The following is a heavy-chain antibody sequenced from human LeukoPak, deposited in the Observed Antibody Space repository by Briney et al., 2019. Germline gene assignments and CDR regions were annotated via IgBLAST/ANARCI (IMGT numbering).Heavy chain of an antibody. D-gene: IGHD5-18*01. CDR2: IYYSGST. J-gene: IGHJ4*02. Sequence: SQTLSLTCTVSGGSISSGGYYWSWIRQHPGKGLEWIGYIYYSGSTYYNPSLKSRVTISVDTSKNQFSLKLSSVTAADTAVYYCARDGGSDSYGSYSFDYWGQGTLVTVSS. V-gene: IGHV4-31*03. CDR3: ARDGGSDSYGSYSFDY. CDR1: GGSISSGGYY.